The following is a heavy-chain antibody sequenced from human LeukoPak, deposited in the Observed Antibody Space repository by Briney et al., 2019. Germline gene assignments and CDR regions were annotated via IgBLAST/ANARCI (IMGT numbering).Heavy chain of an antibody. J-gene: IGHJ4*02. D-gene: IGHD6-13*01. CDR3: AKEGRSTTPGY. V-gene: IGHV3-21*01. Sequence: PGGSLRLSCAASGFTFSSSNMDCVRQAPGKGLEWVSSISSSSSSIYYTDSVKGRFTISRDNTKNSLFLQMNSLRAEDTAVYFCAKEGRSTTPGYWGQGTLVTVSS. CDR2: ISSSSSSI. CDR1: GFTFSSSN.